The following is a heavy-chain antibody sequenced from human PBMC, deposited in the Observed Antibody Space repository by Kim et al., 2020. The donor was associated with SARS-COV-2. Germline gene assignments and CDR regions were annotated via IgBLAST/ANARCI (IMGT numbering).Heavy chain of an antibody. V-gene: IGHV1-2*06. D-gene: IGHD2-8*02. J-gene: IGHJ5*02. CDR3: ARGRARYCTGGVCHNWFDP. CDR2: INPNSGGT. Sequence: ASVKVSCKASGYTFTGYYMHWVRQAPGQGLEWMGRINPNSGGTNYAQKFQGRVTMTRDTSISTAYMELSRLRSDDTAVYYCARGRARYCTGGVCHNWFDPWGEGTLVTVSS. CDR1: GYTFTGYY.